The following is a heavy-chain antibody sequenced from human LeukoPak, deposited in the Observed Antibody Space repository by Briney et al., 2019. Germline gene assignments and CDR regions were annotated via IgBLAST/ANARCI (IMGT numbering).Heavy chain of an antibody. CDR2: IKTYNGDT. Sequence: ASVKVSCKASGYTFTSYGISWVRQAPGQGLEWMGWIKTYNGDTNTAQKFLDRIIMTTDKSTGTAYMELRSLRSDDTAVYYCAKDGGQQWLTNYYSYGMDVWGQGTTVIVSS. CDR3: AKDGGQQWLTNYYSYGMDV. CDR1: GYTFTSYG. D-gene: IGHD6-19*01. J-gene: IGHJ6*02. V-gene: IGHV1-18*01.